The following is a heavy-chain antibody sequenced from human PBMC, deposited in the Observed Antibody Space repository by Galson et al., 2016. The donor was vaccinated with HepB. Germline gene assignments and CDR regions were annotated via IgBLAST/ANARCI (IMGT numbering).Heavy chain of an antibody. CDR3: SKESLEGTVSSHI. Sequence: SVKVSCKASGYTFTSGSLTWVRQAPGQGLEWMGWIITANGLTHYSQRLQGRITMTTDTSTSTAYMELRGVRSDDTAVYYCSKESLEGTVSSHIWGQGTKVTVSS. CDR2: IITANGLT. J-gene: IGHJ3*02. V-gene: IGHV1-18*01. D-gene: IGHD1-1*01. CDR1: GYTFTSGS.